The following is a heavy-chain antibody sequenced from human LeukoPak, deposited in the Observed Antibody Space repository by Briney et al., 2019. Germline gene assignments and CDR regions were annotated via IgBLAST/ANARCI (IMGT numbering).Heavy chain of an antibody. D-gene: IGHD3-22*01. CDR2: IYPGDSDT. CDR1: GYSFTSYW. Sequence: GESLKISCKGSGYSFTSYWIGWVRQLPGKGLGWMGIIYPGDSDTRYSPSFQGQVTISADKSISTAYLQWSSLKASDTAMYYCARHGGYYYDSSGYYPADYWGQGTLVTVSS. V-gene: IGHV5-51*01. CDR3: ARHGGYYYDSSGYYPADY. J-gene: IGHJ4*02.